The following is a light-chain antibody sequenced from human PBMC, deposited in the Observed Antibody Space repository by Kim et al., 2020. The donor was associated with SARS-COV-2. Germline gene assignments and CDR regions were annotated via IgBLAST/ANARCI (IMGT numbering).Light chain of an antibody. CDR2: VTSDGSH. CDR3: QTWGTGIHVI. Sequence: SVKLTCTLSSGQSNYAIAWYQQQPQKGPRYLMKVTSDGSHKKGDGIPDRFSGSSSGCERYLTISSLQSEDEADYYCQTWGTGIHVIFGGGTQLTVL. J-gene: IGLJ2*01. V-gene: IGLV4-69*01. CDR1: SGQSNYA.